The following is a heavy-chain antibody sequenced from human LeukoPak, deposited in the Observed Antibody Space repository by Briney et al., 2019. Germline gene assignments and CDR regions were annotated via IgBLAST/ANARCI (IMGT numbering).Heavy chain of an antibody. CDR2: IIPIFGTA. Sequence: GASVKVSCKASGGTFSSYAISWVRQAPGQGLEWMGGIIPIFGTANYAQRFQGRVTITADKSTNTAYMELRGLRSEDAALYYCARSRRDYSGYENHYNYYYYYMDVWGKGTTVTVSS. CDR1: GGTFSSYA. J-gene: IGHJ6*03. D-gene: IGHD5-12*01. CDR3: ARSRRDYSGYENHYNYYYYYMDV. V-gene: IGHV1-69*06.